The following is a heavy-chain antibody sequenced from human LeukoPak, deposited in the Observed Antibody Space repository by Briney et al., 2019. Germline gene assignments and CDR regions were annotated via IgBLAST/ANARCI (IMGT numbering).Heavy chain of an antibody. CDR3: AKGSYYDSSGYYHE. CDR2: INSDGSST. D-gene: IGHD3-22*01. CDR1: GFTFSSYW. J-gene: IGHJ4*02. V-gene: IGHV3-74*01. Sequence: GGSLRLSCAASGFTFSSYWMHWVRQAPGKGLVWVSRINSDGSSTSYADSVKGRFTISRDNSKNTLYLQMNSLRAEDTAVYYCAKGSYYDSSGYYHEWGQGTLVTVSS.